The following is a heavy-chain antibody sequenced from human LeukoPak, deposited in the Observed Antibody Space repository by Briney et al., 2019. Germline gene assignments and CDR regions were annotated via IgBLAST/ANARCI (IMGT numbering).Heavy chain of an antibody. CDR1: GDSISHYY. CDR2: IYYSGNT. D-gene: IGHD3-22*01. CDR3: AREGMIGHHNWFDP. V-gene: IGHV4-59*01. J-gene: IGHJ5*02. Sequence: SETLSLTCTVSGDSISHYYFSWIRQPPGKGLEWIGYIYYSGNTNYNPSLKSRITMSVDTSKNQVSLRLRSVTAADTAVYYCAREGMIGHHNWFDPWGQGTLVSASS.